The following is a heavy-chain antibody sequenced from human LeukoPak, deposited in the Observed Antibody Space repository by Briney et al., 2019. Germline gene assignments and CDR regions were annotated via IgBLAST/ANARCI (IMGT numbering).Heavy chain of an antibody. V-gene: IGHV3-49*04. J-gene: IGHJ4*02. CDR2: IKSKTYGETT. D-gene: IGHD5-24*01. CDR1: GFSFGDYA. Sequence: PGGSLRLSCTGSGFSFGDYAMSWVRQAPGKGLEWLGFIKSKTYGETTGYAASVRGRFTISRDDSESIAYLQMNSLKTEDTAVYFCTRIRDAYTLDYWGQGTLVTVSA. CDR3: TRIRDAYTLDY.